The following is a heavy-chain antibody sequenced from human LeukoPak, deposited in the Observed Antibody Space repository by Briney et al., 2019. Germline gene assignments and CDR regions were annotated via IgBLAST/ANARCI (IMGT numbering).Heavy chain of an antibody. CDR3: ASVYSGGTLFDY. D-gene: IGHD2-15*01. V-gene: IGHV4-59*01. Sequence: SETLSLTCTVSGGSISSYYWSWIRQPPGKGLEWIGYIYYSGSTNYNPSLKSRVTISVDTSKNQFSRKLSSVTAADTAVYYCASVYSGGTLFDYWGQGTLVTVSS. J-gene: IGHJ4*02. CDR2: IYYSGST. CDR1: GGSISSYY.